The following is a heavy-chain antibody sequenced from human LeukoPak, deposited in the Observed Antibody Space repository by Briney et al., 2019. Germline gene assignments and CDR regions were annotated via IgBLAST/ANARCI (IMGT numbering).Heavy chain of an antibody. CDR2: FYYKGTT. J-gene: IGHJ3*02. CDR1: GGSISSYY. CDR3: ATVARGWIEMADSAFDI. D-gene: IGHD5-24*01. Sequence: SETLSLTCTVSGGSISSYYWSWIRQPPGKGLEWIGNFYYKGTTNYSPSLNSRVAMSVDTSKNQFSLKLTSVTAADTAVYFCATVARGWIEMADSAFDIWGQGTKVTVSS. V-gene: IGHV4-59*01.